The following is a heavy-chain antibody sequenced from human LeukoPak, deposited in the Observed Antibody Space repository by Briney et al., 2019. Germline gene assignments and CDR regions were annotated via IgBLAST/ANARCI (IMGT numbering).Heavy chain of an antibody. V-gene: IGHV1-46*01. CDR3: ARHGSGGMAFDI. J-gene: IGHJ3*02. Sequence: ASVKVSCKASGYTFTSYYMHWVRQAPGQGLEWMGIINPSGDSTGYAQKFQGRVTMTRDTSTSTVYMELSSLRSEDTAVYYCARHGSGGMAFDIWGQGTMVTVSS. CDR2: INPSGDST. D-gene: IGHD1-26*01. CDR1: GYTFTSYY.